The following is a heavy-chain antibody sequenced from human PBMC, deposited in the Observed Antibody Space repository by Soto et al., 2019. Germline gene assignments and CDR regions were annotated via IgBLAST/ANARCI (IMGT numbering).Heavy chain of an antibody. Sequence: ASVKVSCKVSGYTLTELSMHWVRQAHGKGLEWMGGFDPEDGETIYAQKFQGRVTMTEDTSTDTAYMELSSLRSEDTAVYYCATLVYSSGWYTGLYYFDYWGQGTLVTVSS. CDR3: ATLVYSSGWYTGLYYFDY. J-gene: IGHJ4*02. CDR2: FDPEDGET. CDR1: GYTLTELS. D-gene: IGHD6-19*01. V-gene: IGHV1-24*01.